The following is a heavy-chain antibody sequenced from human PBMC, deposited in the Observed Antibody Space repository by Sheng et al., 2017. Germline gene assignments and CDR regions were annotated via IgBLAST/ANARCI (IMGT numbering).Heavy chain of an antibody. D-gene: IGHD6-19*01. CDR3: ARDSSGWYEGWFDP. Sequence: EVQLVESGGGLVKPGGSLRLSCAASGFTFSSYSMNWVRQAPGKGLEWVSSISSSSSYIYYADSVKGRFTISRDNAKNSLYLQMNSLRAEDTAVYYCARDSSGWYEGWFDPWGQGTLVTVSS. V-gene: IGHV3-21*01. CDR1: GFTFSSYS. CDR2: ISSSSSYI. J-gene: IGHJ5*02.